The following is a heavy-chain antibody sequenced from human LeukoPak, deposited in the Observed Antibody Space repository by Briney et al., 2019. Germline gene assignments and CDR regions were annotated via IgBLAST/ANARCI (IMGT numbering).Heavy chain of an antibody. CDR3: ARDQSRAGTLYQLPTEGWFDP. V-gene: IGHV1-46*01. J-gene: IGHJ5*02. D-gene: IGHD2-2*01. Sequence: ASVKVSCKASGYTFTNYYMHWVRQAPGQGLEWMGIINPSGGSTSYAQKFQGRVTMTRDTSTSTVYMELSSLRSEDTAVYYCARDQSRAGTLYQLPTEGWFDPWGQGTLVTVS. CDR2: INPSGGST. CDR1: GYTFTNYY.